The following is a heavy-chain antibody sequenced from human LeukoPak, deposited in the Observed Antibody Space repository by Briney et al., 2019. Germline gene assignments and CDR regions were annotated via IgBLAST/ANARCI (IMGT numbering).Heavy chain of an antibody. Sequence: GRSLRLSCAASGLTFSSYGMHWVRQAPGKGLEWVAVISYDGSNKYCADSVKGRFTISRDNSKNTLYLQMNSLRAEDTAVYYCARDHDSSGYYHGGYWGQGTLVTVSS. J-gene: IGHJ4*02. V-gene: IGHV3-30*03. D-gene: IGHD3-22*01. CDR1: GLTFSSYG. CDR3: ARDHDSSGYYHGGY. CDR2: ISYDGSNK.